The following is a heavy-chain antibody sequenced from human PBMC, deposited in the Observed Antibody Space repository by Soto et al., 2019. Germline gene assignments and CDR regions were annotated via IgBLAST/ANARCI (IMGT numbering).Heavy chain of an antibody. CDR1: VFTFISHA. V-gene: IGHV3-23*01. CDR3: AKGLNGNLWPHREWYAFDI. Sequence: GGSLRRPCSPSVFTFISHAMSWVRQAPGKGLEWLSAISGSGGTTYYADSVKGRFTISKDSSKNTLYLQMNSLRAAETAVYYCAKGLNGNLWPHREWYAFDIWAQGTMVTVS. J-gene: IGHJ3*02. D-gene: IGHD2-8*01. CDR2: ISGSGGTT.